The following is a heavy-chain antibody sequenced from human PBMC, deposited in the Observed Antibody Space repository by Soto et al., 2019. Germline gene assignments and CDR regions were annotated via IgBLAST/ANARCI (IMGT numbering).Heavy chain of an antibody. D-gene: IGHD5-12*01. CDR2: ISYSGST. V-gene: IGHV4-59*01. J-gene: IGHJ4*02. Sequence: QVQLQESGPGLVKPSETLSLTCTVSGGSISSYYWTWIRQPPGKGLEWIGYISYSGSTNYNPSLKSRVTISVDTSKNQFSLKLSSVTAADTAVYYCARDSKRGYSGYDKLDYWGQGTLVTVSS. CDR3: ARDSKRGYSGYDKLDY. CDR1: GGSISSYY.